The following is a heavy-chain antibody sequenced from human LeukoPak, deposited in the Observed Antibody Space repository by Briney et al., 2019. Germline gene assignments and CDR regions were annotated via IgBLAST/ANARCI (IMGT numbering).Heavy chain of an antibody. V-gene: IGHV1-46*01. CDR1: GYTFTSYY. J-gene: IGHJ3*02. CDR3: ARGSTYYDILTGRGDAFDI. D-gene: IGHD3-9*01. CDR2: INPSGGST. Sequence: ASVKVSCKASGYTFTSYYMHWVRQAPGQGLEWMGIINPSGGSTSYAQKFQGRVTMTRDTSTSTVYMELSSLRSEDTAVYYCARGSTYYDILTGRGDAFDIWDQGTMVTVSS.